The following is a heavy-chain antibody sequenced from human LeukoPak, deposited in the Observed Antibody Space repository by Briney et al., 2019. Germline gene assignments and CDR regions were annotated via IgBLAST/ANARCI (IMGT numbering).Heavy chain of an antibody. CDR2: ISSSSSYI. J-gene: IGHJ6*03. CDR1: GFTVINNY. CDR3: ARRDYYYYYMDV. V-gene: IGHV3-21*01. Sequence: GGSLRLSCAASGFTVINNYMTWVRQAPGKGLEWVSSISSSSSYIYYADSVKGRFTISRDNAKNSLYLQMNSLRAEDTAVYYCARRDYYYYYMDVWGKGTTVTVSS.